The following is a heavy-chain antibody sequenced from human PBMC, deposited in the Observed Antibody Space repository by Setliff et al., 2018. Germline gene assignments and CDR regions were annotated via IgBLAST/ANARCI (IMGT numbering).Heavy chain of an antibody. CDR3: ARGGAYCSGGSCYSFDY. D-gene: IGHD2-15*01. Sequence: SVKVSCKASGGMSGTYSISWVRQAPGQGLEWMGAIIPIFGTPNYAQKFQDRVTITAGVSTSTAYMELSSLRSDDTAVYYCARGGAYCSGGSCYSFDYWGQGTPVTV. J-gene: IGHJ4*02. V-gene: IGHV1-69*13. CDR1: GGMSGTYS. CDR2: IIPIFGTP.